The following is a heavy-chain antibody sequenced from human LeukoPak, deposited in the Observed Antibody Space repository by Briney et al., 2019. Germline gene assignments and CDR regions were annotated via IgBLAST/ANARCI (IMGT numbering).Heavy chain of an antibody. J-gene: IGHJ4*02. CDR3: AHETIGTFVSGFDF. Sequence: SGPTLVKPTQTLTLTCTFSGFSLSTTDLSVAWIRQPPGKALEWLRVIYWDDDKLFNPSLKSRLTIAKDTSKNQVVLRMTNMDPLDTGTYYCAHETIGTFVSGFDFWGQGALVTVSS. V-gene: IGHV2-5*02. CDR1: GFSLSTTDLS. CDR2: IYWDDDK. D-gene: IGHD1-7*01.